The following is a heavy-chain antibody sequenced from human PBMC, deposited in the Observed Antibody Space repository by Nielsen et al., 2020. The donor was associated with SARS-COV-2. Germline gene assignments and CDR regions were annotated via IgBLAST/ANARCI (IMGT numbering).Heavy chain of an antibody. D-gene: IGHD1-26*01. J-gene: IGHJ6*02. CDR3: TRGGGGSSLLYYYYGMDV. V-gene: IGHV3-73*01. CDR2: IRSKANSYAT. Sequence: GESLKISCAASGFTFSGSAMHWVRQASGKGLEWVGRIRSKANSYATAYAASVKGRFTISRDDSKNTAYLQMNSLKTEDTAVYYCTRGGGGSSLLYYYYGMDVWGQGTTVTVSS. CDR1: GFTFSGSA.